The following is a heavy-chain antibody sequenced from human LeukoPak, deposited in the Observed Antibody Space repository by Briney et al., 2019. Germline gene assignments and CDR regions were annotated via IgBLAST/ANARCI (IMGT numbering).Heavy chain of an antibody. J-gene: IGHJ3*02. Sequence: GGCLRLSCAASGFTFDDYTMHWVRQAPGKGLEWVSAISGSGGSTYYADSVKGRFTISRDNSKNTLYLQMNSLRAEDTAVYYCAKVAVAGLDAFDIWGQGTMVTVSS. CDR1: GFTFDDYT. CDR2: ISGSGGST. D-gene: IGHD6-19*01. CDR3: AKVAVAGLDAFDI. V-gene: IGHV3-23*01.